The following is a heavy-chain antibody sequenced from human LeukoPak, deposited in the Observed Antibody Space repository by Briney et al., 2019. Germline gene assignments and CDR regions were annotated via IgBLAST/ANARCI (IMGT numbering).Heavy chain of an antibody. CDR1: GFTFSSYA. CDR3: ARYQVGADYYFDY. V-gene: IGHV4-59*01. J-gene: IGHJ4*02. Sequence: GSLRLSCAASGFTFSSYAMSWLRQPPGKGLEWIGYIYYRGSTNYNPSLKSRVTISVDTSKNQFSLKLSSVTAADTAVYYCARYQVGADYYFDYWGQGTLVTVSS. CDR2: IYYRGST. D-gene: IGHD2-2*01.